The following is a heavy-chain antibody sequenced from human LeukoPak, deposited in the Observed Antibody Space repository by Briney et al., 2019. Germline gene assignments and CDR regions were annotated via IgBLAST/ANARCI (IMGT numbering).Heavy chain of an antibody. J-gene: IGHJ4*02. D-gene: IGHD3-10*01. CDR1: GFSVSSNY. CDR3: TRAHGRITRDAYLDY. Sequence: TGGSLRLSCAASGFSVSSNYVSWVRQAPGKGLTWVSVIYSSGSTYYADSVKGRFAISRDDSKNTLHLQMNSLRAEDTAMYYCTRAHGRITRDAYLDYWGQGTLVTVSS. V-gene: IGHV3-53*01. CDR2: IYSSGST.